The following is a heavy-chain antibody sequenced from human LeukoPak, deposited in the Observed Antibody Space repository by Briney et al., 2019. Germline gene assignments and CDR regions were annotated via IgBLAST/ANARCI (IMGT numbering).Heavy chain of an antibody. CDR1: GGSISSGSYY. D-gene: IGHD3-10*01. Sequence: PSETLSLTCTVSGGSISSGSYYWSWIWQPAGKGLEWIGRIYTSGSTNYNPSLKSRVTISVDTSKNQFSLKLSSVTAADTAVYYCARGPLFGRSGTGQNWFDPWGQGTLVTVSS. V-gene: IGHV4-61*02. J-gene: IGHJ5*02. CDR2: IYTSGST. CDR3: ARGPLFGRSGTGQNWFDP.